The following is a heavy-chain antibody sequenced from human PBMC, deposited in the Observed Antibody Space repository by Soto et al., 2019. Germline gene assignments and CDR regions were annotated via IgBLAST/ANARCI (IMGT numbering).Heavy chain of an antibody. V-gene: IGHV3-21*01. Sequence: GSLLLSCAAPGFTFSSYSMNWVRQAPGKGLEWVSSISSSSSYIYYADSVKGRFTISRDNAKNSLYLQTNSLRAEDKAVYYCERDAGIVGATRDYWGQGTPVTVSS. CDR3: ERDAGIVGATRDY. J-gene: IGHJ4*02. CDR1: GFTFSSYS. D-gene: IGHD1-26*01. CDR2: ISSSSSYI.